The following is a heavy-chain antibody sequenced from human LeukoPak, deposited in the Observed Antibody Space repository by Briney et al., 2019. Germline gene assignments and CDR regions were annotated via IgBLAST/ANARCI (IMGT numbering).Heavy chain of an antibody. CDR2: ISAYNGNK. D-gene: IGHD3-10*01. J-gene: IGHJ4*02. Sequence: VASVKVSCKASGYTFTSYGISWVRQAPGQGLERMGWISAYNGNKNYAQKLQGSVTMTTDTSTSTAYMELRSLRSDDTAVYYCARDTLRITMVRGVSPPGYWGQGTLVTVSS. CDR3: ARDTLRITMVRGVSPPGY. CDR1: GYTFTSYG. V-gene: IGHV1-18*01.